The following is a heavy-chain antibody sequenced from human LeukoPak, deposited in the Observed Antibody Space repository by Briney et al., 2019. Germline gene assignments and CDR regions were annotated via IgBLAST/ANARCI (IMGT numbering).Heavy chain of an antibody. CDR2: ISNSGGTT. D-gene: IGHD4-17*01. V-gene: IGHV3-23*01. CDR3: ASSWSTVDS. Sequence: GGTLRLSCAASGFTFSSYAMSWVRQAPGKGLEWVSAISNSGGTTYYADSVKGRFTISRDNSKNTLYLQMNSLRAEDTAVYYCASSWSTVDSWGQGTLVTVSS. J-gene: IGHJ4*02. CDR1: GFTFSSYA.